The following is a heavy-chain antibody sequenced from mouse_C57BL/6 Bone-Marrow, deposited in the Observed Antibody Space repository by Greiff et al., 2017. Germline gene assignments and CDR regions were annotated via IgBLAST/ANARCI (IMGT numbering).Heavy chain of an antibody. CDR3: AREGYGYDGPWFAY. CDR2: IYPRSGST. V-gene: IGHV1-55*01. Sequence: QVQLQQPGAELVKPGASVKMSCKASGYTFTSYWITWVKQRPGQGLEWIGDIYPRSGSTNYNEKFKSKATLTVDTASSTAYMQLSSLTYEDSAVYYGAREGYGYDGPWFAYWGQGTLVTVSA. CDR1: GYTFTSYW. D-gene: IGHD2-2*01. J-gene: IGHJ3*01.